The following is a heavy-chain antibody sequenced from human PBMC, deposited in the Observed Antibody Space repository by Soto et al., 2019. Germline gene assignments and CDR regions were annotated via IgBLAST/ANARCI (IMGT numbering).Heavy chain of an antibody. CDR1: GFSFSGYT. CDR2: INGGGGTT. CDR3: AKDRHPDGIWTFDY. V-gene: IGHV3-23*01. Sequence: EVQLLESGGHLIQPGESLRLSCAASGFSFSGYTMNWVRQAQGKGLEWISGINGGGGTTYYADSVKGRFTISRDDSKNILYLQRNSPRAADTAIYYCAKDRHPDGIWTFDYWGRGTLVTVSS. D-gene: IGHD3-9*01. J-gene: IGHJ4*02.